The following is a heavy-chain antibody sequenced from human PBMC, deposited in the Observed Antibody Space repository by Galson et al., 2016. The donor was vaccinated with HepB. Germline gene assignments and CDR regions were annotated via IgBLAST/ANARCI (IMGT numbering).Heavy chain of an antibody. CDR3: AKWGNAGSSFNYFHKCGLDV. CDR2: ISWNSGRI. Sequence: SLRLSCAASGFTFDDYAMHWVRQVPGKGLEWVSGISWNSGRIDYADSVKGRFTISRDNAKKSLYMQMNSLRHEDTALYYCAKWGNAGSSFNYFHKCGLDVWGQGTTVIVSS. D-gene: IGHD1-26*01. CDR1: GFTFDDYA. V-gene: IGHV3-9*01. J-gene: IGHJ6*02.